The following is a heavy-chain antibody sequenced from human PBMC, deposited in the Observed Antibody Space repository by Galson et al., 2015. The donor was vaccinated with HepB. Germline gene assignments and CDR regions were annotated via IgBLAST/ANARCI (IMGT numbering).Heavy chain of an antibody. CDR3: ARAYCRGDCYMVGV. CDR1: GFTFSDHS. D-gene: IGHD2-21*02. J-gene: IGHJ4*02. CDR2: IRDKTNNYNT. V-gene: IGHV3-72*01. Sequence: SLRLSCAASGFTFSDHSMDWVRQAPGKGLEWVGRIRDKTNNYNTDYAASVKGRFTISRDDSKNSLYLQMNSLKTEDTAVYYCARAYCRGDCYMVGVWGQGTLVIVSS.